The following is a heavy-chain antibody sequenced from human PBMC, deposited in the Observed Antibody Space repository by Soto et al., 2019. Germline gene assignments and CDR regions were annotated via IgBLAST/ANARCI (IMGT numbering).Heavy chain of an antibody. Sequence: SCAAFGFTFSDHYMDWVRQAPGKGLEWVGRIRNKANSYTTEYAASVKGRFTISRDDSKNLLFLQMYSLKTEDTAVYYCSRAGILTTPHYFDYWGQGTLVTVS. CDR1: GFTFSDHY. CDR2: IRNKANSYTT. CDR3: SRAGILTTPHYFDY. J-gene: IGHJ4*01. V-gene: IGHV3-72*01. D-gene: IGHD2-21*01.